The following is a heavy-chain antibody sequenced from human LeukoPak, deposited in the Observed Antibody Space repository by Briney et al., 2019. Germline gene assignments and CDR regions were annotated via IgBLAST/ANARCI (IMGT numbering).Heavy chain of an antibody. CDR1: GGSISSYY. Sequence: SETLSLTCTVSGGSISSYYWSRIRQPPGKGLEWIGYIYYSGSTNYNPSLKSRVTISVDTSKNQFSLRLSSVTAADTAVYYCARQVTMIVVPPQDAFDIWGQGTMVTVSS. V-gene: IGHV4-59*08. CDR3: ARQVTMIVVPPQDAFDI. CDR2: IYYSGST. J-gene: IGHJ3*02. D-gene: IGHD3-22*01.